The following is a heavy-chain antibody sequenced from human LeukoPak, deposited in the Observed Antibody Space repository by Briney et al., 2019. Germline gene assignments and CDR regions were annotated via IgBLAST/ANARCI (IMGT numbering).Heavy chain of an antibody. CDR3: AKAGLSYCGGDCYLPDFDY. CDR1: GFTFSSYA. J-gene: IGHJ4*02. D-gene: IGHD2-21*02. V-gene: IGHV3-23*01. CDR2: ISGSGGST. Sequence: GGSLRLSCAASGFTFSSYAMSWVRQAPGKGLEWVSAISGSGGSTYYADSVKGRFTITRDNSKNTLYLQMNSLRAEDTAVYYCAKAGLSYCGGDCYLPDFDYWGQGTLVTVSS.